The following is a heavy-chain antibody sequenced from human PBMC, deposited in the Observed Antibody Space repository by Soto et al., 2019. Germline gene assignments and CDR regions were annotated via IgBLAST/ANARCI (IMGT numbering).Heavy chain of an antibody. V-gene: IGHV1-18*01. CDR2: ISAYNGNT. J-gene: IGHJ6*03. Sequence: ASVKVSCKASGYTFTSYGISWVRQAPGQGLEWMGWISAYNGNTNYAQKLQGRVTMTTDTSTSTAYMELRSLRSDDTAVYYCARCGGASREWLLLPSEYYYYYMDVWGKGTTVTVSS. CDR1: GYTFTSYG. D-gene: IGHD3-3*01. CDR3: ARCGGASREWLLLPSEYYYYYMDV.